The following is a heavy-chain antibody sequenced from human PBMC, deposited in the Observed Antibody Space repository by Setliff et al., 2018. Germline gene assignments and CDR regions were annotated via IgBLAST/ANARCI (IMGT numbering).Heavy chain of an antibody. CDR3: ATKAVAGT. V-gene: IGHV3-11*01. CDR1: GFTFSDYY. D-gene: IGHD6-19*01. J-gene: IGHJ4*02. Sequence: GSLRLSCATSGFTFSDYYMSWIRQTPGKGLEWVAYISSSGSLIYYPDSVKGRFTISRDNAKKSVDLQMNSLRAEDTAVYYCATKAVAGTGGQGTLVTVS. CDR2: ISSSGSLI.